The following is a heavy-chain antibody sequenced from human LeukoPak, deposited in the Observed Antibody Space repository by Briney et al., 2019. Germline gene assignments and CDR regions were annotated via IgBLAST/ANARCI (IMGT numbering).Heavy chain of an antibody. CDR2: IHPSGML. Sequence: SETLSCNCTVSGASFNGDDQYWNWIRQSPGKGLEWIGSIHPSGMLYNNPSLESRVTMSRDTSKNQFSLNLNSVTAADTAVYFCSRGLDSRKLGYWGQGILVTVSS. V-gene: IGHV4-31*03. CDR3: SRGLDSRKLGY. D-gene: IGHD3-22*01. CDR1: GASFNGDDQY. J-gene: IGHJ4*02.